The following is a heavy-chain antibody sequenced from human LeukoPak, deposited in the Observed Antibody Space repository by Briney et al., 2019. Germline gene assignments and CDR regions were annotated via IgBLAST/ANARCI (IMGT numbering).Heavy chain of an antibody. D-gene: IGHD1-1*01. Sequence: ASVKVSCKASGYTFTSYAMNWVRQAPGQGLEWMGWINTNTGNPTYAQGFTGRFVFSLDTSVSTAYLQISSLKAEDTAVYYCARYAGASRHYYYYYMDVWGKGTTVTVSS. V-gene: IGHV7-4-1*02. CDR2: INTNTGNP. CDR3: ARYAGASRHYYYYYMDV. CDR1: GYTFTSYA. J-gene: IGHJ6*03.